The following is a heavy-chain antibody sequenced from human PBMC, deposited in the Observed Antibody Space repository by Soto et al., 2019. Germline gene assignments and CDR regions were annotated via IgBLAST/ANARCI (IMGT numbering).Heavy chain of an antibody. J-gene: IGHJ3*02. Sequence: QVQLVQSGAEVKKPGSSVKVSCKASGGTFSSYAISWVRQAPGQGLEWMGGTIPIFGTANYAQKFQGRVTITADESTSTAYMELSSLRSEDTAVYYCAAPKWEVVQGNDAFDIWGQGTMVTVSS. CDR2: TIPIFGTA. D-gene: IGHD2-15*01. CDR3: AAPKWEVVQGNDAFDI. CDR1: GGTFSSYA. V-gene: IGHV1-69*01.